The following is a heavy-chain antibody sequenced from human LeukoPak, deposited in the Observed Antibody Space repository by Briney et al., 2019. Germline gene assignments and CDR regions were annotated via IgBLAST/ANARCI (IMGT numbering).Heavy chain of an antibody. CDR1: GYSFTSYW. V-gene: IGHV5-51*01. D-gene: IGHD3-22*01. CDR2: IYPGDSDT. J-gene: IGHJ3*02. CDR3: AIDYYDSSGYYLPVAFDI. Sequence: GESLKISCKGSGYSFTSYWIGRVRQMPGKGLEWMGIIYPGDSDTRYSPSFQGQVTISADKSISTAYLQWSSLKASDTAMYYCAIDYYDSSGYYLPVAFDIWGQGTMVTVSS.